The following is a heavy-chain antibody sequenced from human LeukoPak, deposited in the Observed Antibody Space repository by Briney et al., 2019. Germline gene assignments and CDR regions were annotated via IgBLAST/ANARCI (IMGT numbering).Heavy chain of an antibody. D-gene: IGHD3-3*01. J-gene: IGHJ6*03. CDR3: ARSLEEGYYYYYMDV. CDR2: ISYDGSNK. V-gene: IGHV3-30*04. CDR1: GFTFSSYA. Sequence: GGSLRLSCAASGFTFSSYAMHWVRQAQGKGLEWVAVISYDGSNKYYADSVKGRFTISRDNSKNTLYLQMNSLRAEDTAVYYCARSLEEGYYYYYMDVWGKGTTVTVSS.